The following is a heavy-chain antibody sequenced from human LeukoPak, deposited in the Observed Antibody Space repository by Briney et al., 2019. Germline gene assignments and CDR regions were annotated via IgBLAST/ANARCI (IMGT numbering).Heavy chain of an antibody. CDR1: GYTFTGYY. Sequence: GASVKVSCKASGYTFTGYYMHWVRQAPGQGLEWMGWINPNSGGTNYAQKFQGRVTMTRDTSTSTVYMELSSLRSEDTAVYYCARESQAMTTVTTFDYWGQGTLVTVSS. CDR3: ARESQAMTTVTTFDY. D-gene: IGHD4-11*01. J-gene: IGHJ4*02. V-gene: IGHV1-2*02. CDR2: INPNSGGT.